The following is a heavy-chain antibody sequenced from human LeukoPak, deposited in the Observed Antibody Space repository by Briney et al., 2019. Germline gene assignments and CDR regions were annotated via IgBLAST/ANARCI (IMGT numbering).Heavy chain of an antibody. J-gene: IGHJ4*02. Sequence: AAVTVSCKASGYTFTIYYMHWVRQAPGQGLEWMGIINPSGGSTSYSQKFQGRVTMTRDTSTSTVYMELSSLRSEDTAVYYCARVGGVVAANRFDYWGQGTLVTVSS. D-gene: IGHD2-15*01. V-gene: IGHV1-46*01. CDR3: ARVGGVVAANRFDY. CDR1: GYTFTIYY. CDR2: INPSGGST.